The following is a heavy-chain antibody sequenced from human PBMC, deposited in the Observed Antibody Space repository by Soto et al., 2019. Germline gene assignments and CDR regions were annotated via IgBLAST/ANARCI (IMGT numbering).Heavy chain of an antibody. CDR2: ISYDGSNK. D-gene: IGHD3-10*01. CDR3: AKEGYYGSGSYYLSYYFDY. Sequence: GGSLRLSCAASGFTFSSYGMHWVRQAPGKGLEWVAVISYDGSNKYYADSVKGRFTISRDNSKNTLYLQMNSLRAEDTAVYYCAKEGYYGSGSYYLSYYFDYWGQGTLVTVSS. CDR1: GFTFSSYG. V-gene: IGHV3-30*18. J-gene: IGHJ4*02.